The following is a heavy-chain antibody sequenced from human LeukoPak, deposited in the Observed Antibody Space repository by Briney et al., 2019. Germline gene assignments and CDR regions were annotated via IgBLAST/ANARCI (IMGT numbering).Heavy chain of an antibody. CDR1: GASISSGGYY. CDR2: IYYSGAT. D-gene: IGHD5-18*01. Sequence: SETLSLTCTVSGASISSGGYYWSWIRQHPGKGLEWIGYIYYSGATYYNPSLKSRVTISVDTSENQFSLKLTSVTAADTAVYYCARDGISYGIDYWGQGTLVTVSS. J-gene: IGHJ4*02. CDR3: ARDGISYGIDY. V-gene: IGHV4-31*03.